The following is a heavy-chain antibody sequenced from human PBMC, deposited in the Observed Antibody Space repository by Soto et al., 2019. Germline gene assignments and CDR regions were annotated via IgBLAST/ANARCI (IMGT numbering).Heavy chain of an antibody. Sequence: SETLSLTCTVSGGSISSYYWSWIRQPPGKGLEWIGYIYYSGSTNYNPPLKSRVTISVDTSKNQFSLKLSSVTAADTAMYYCARQLATVTPYWYFDLWGRGTLVTVSS. CDR2: IYYSGST. J-gene: IGHJ2*01. CDR3: ARQLATVTPYWYFDL. CDR1: GGSISSYY. D-gene: IGHD4-17*01. V-gene: IGHV4-59*08.